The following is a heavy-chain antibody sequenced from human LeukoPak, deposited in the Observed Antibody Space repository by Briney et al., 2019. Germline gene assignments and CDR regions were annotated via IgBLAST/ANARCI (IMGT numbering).Heavy chain of an antibody. Sequence: GGSLILSCAASGFTFSSYAMSWVRQAPGKGLEWVSAISGSGGSTYYAGSVKGRFTISRDNSKNTLYLQMNSLRAEDTAVYYCATAITMVRGVLPFDYWGQGTLVTVSS. D-gene: IGHD3-10*01. J-gene: IGHJ4*02. CDR3: ATAITMVRGVLPFDY. V-gene: IGHV3-23*01. CDR2: ISGSGGST. CDR1: GFTFSSYA.